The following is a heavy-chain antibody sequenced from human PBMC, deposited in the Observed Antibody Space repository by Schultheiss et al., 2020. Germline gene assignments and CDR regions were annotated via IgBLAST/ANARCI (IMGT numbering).Heavy chain of an antibody. Sequence: SATLSLTCTVSGGSISSGGYYWSWIRQHPGKGLEWFGYIYYSGSTYYNPSLKSRVTISVDTSKNQFSLKLSSVTAADTAVYYCARQYDSSGYTPPGDFDYWGQGTLVTVAS. V-gene: IGHV4-31*03. CDR1: GGSISSGGYY. CDR2: IYYSGST. D-gene: IGHD3-22*01. J-gene: IGHJ4*02. CDR3: ARQYDSSGYTPPGDFDY.